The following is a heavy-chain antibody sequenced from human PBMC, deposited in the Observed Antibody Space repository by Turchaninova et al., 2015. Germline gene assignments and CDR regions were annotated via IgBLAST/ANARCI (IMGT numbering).Heavy chain of an antibody. J-gene: IGHJ2*01. V-gene: IGHV4-34*01. CDR2: INHSGST. D-gene: IGHD6-19*01. CDR1: GGSVSGYY. CDR3: ARRGPASGWYRFAWYFDL. Sequence: QVQLQQLGSGLLKPSETLFLTLSFYGGSVSGYYWSGIRQPPGKGLEWMGEINHSGSTNYNPSLKSRVTISVDTSKNQFSLKLSSVTAADTAVYYCARRGPASGWYRFAWYFDLWGRGTLVTVSS.